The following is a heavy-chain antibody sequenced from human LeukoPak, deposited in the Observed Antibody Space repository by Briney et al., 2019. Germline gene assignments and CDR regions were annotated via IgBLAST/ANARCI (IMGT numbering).Heavy chain of an antibody. CDR1: GFAFTSTT. V-gene: IGHV3-23*01. Sequence: PGGSLRLSCAASGFAFTSTTMTWVRQAPGKGLEWVSGVSGSGDGTYCADSVKGRFTTSRDNSKNTLYLQMNSLRAEDTALYYCAKYRTCGGDCYQWFDYWGQGTLVTVSS. CDR3: AKYRTCGGDCYQWFDY. J-gene: IGHJ4*02. D-gene: IGHD2-21*02. CDR2: VSGSGDGT.